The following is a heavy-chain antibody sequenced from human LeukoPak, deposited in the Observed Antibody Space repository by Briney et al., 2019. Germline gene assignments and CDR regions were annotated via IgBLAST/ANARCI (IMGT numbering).Heavy chain of an antibody. V-gene: IGHV3-23*01. J-gene: IGHJ4*02. Sequence: GGSLRLSCAASGFTFSSYTMSWVRQAPGKGLEWVSAISGSGGSTYYADSVKGRFTISRDNSRNTLYLQMNSLRAEDTAVYYCAKGGSFYYDTSGYLYWGQGTLVTVSS. CDR3: AKGGSFYYDTSGYLY. CDR1: GFTFSSYT. D-gene: IGHD3-22*01. CDR2: ISGSGGST.